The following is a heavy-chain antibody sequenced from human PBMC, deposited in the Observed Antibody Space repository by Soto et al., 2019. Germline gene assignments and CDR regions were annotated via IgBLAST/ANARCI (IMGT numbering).Heavy chain of an antibody. Sequence: SETLSLTCTVSGGSISSYYWSWIRQPPGKGLEWIGYISYSGSTNYNPSLKSRVTISVDTSKNQFSLKLTSVTAADTAVYYWARGGGSYHHFDSWGQGTLVTVSS. V-gene: IGHV4-59*01. CDR3: ARGGGSYHHFDS. D-gene: IGHD1-26*01. J-gene: IGHJ4*02. CDR2: ISYSGST. CDR1: GGSISSYY.